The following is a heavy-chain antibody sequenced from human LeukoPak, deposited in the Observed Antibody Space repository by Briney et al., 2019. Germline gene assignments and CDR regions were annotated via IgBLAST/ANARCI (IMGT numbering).Heavy chain of an antibody. V-gene: IGHV3-30*09. CDR2: ISYDGSNK. CDR1: GFTFSSYA. Sequence: GGSLRLSCAASGFTFSSYAMHWVRQAPGKGLEWVAVISYDGSNKYYADSVKGRFAISRDNSKNTLYLQMNSLRVGDTAIYYCTRLPSHDYYKYYMDVWGKGTTVTISS. CDR3: TRLPSHDYYKYYMDV. J-gene: IGHJ6*03.